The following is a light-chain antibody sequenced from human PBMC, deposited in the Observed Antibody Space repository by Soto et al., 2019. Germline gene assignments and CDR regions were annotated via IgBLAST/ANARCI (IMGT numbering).Light chain of an antibody. V-gene: IGLV2-11*01. CDR2: DVS. CDR1: RSDLAIYNY. Sequence: QSVLTQPRSVSGSPGQSVTISCTGTRSDLAIYNYISWYQQHPGEAPKLMIHDVSERPSGVPDRYSGSKSGNTASLTISGLQAEDEADYYCCSYAGSYTFARNVFGTGTKVTGL. CDR3: CSYAGSYTFARNV. J-gene: IGLJ1*01.